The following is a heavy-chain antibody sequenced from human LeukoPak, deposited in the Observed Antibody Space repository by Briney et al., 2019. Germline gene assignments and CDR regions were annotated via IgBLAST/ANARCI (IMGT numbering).Heavy chain of an antibody. D-gene: IGHD6-13*01. CDR2: MNTNSGNT. V-gene: IGHV1-8*01. CDR3: ARDAAAGTSWFDP. CDR1: GYTFTSYD. Sequence: ASVKVSCKASGYTFTSYDINWVRQATGQGLEWMGWMNTNSGNTGYAQKLQGRVTMTRNTSISTAYMELSSLRSEDTAVYYCARDAAAGTSWFDPWGQGTLVTVSS. J-gene: IGHJ5*02.